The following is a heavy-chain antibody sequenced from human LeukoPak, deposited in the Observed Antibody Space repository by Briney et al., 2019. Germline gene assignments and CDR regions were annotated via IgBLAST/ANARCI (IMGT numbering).Heavy chain of an antibody. Sequence: PGGSLTISCAASGFTFRSSWMHWVRHAPGKGLMWISRLNGDGSITSSADSVRGLFIISRDNAKNTLYLQMNSLRAEDTAVYYCGRGHVDLIDYWGRGTLVTVA. CDR3: GRGHVDLIDY. CDR2: LNGDGSIT. V-gene: IGHV3-74*01. D-gene: IGHD5-24*01. CDR1: GFTFRSSW. J-gene: IGHJ4*02.